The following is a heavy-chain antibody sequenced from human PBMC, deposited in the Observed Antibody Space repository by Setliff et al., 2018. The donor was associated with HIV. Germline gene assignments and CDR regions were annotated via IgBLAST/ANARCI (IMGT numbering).Heavy chain of an antibody. CDR1: GFTFSSYF. V-gene: IGHV3-7*03. CDR3: VSTPGVFYFDF. CDR2: IKGDGSKT. J-gene: IGHJ4*02. Sequence: GGSLRLSCAASGFTFSSYFMHWVRQAPGEGLEYVAHIKGDGSKTKYVDSVRGRFTISRDNAKKSLYLQMNSRRAEDTAVYYCVSTPGVFYFDFWGQGTPVTVSS. D-gene: IGHD2-15*01.